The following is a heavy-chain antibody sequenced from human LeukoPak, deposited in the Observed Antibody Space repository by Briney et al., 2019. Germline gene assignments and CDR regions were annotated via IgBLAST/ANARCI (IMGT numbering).Heavy chain of an antibody. CDR3: ARAPGWWPAYYFDY. V-gene: IGHV4-59*01. CDR2: IYYSGST. D-gene: IGHD2-15*01. Sequence: SETLSLTCTVSGGSISSYYWSWIRQPPGKGLEWIGYIYYSGSTNYNPSLKSRVTISVDTSKNQFSLKLSSVTAADTAVNYCARAPGWWPAYYFDYWGQGTLVTVSS. J-gene: IGHJ4*02. CDR1: GGSISSYY.